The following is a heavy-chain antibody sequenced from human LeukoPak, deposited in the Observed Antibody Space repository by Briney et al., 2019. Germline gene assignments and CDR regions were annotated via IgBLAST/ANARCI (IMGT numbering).Heavy chain of an antibody. CDR2: IYPGDSDT. V-gene: IGHV5-51*01. J-gene: IGHJ4*02. CDR3: AKGTYYYYSSGYSHGANFDY. Sequence: GESLQISSKAAGYSFTSYCIGWVRHLPGKRLEWMGIIYPGDSDTRYSPSLQGQVTISADKSISTAYLQWSSLKASDTAMYYWAKGTYYYYSSGYSHGANFDYWGQGTLVTASS. CDR1: GYSFTSYC. D-gene: IGHD3-22*01.